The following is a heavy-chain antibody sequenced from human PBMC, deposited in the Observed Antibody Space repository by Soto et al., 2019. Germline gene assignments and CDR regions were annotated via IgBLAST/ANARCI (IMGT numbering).Heavy chain of an antibody. CDR1: GGTFSSYA. V-gene: IGHV1-69*06. D-gene: IGHD3-22*01. CDR2: IIPIFGTA. J-gene: IGHJ4*02. Sequence: ASVNVSCKASGGTFSSYAISWVRQAPGQGLEWMGGIIPIFGTANYAQKFQGRVTITADKSTSTAYMELSSLRSEDTAVYYCARAVHYYDSSGSRIYYFDYWGQGPLVTVSS. CDR3: ARAVHYYDSSGSRIYYFDY.